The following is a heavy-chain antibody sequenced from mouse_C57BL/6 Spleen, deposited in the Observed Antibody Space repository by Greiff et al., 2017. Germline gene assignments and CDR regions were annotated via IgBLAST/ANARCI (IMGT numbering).Heavy chain of an antibody. V-gene: IGHV5-17*01. CDR3: ARWYYSFFDY. J-gene: IGHJ2*01. CDR2: ISSGSSTI. D-gene: IGHD2-12*01. Sequence: DVQLVESGGGLVKPGGSLKLSCAASGFTFSDYGMHWVRQAPEKGLEWVAYISSGSSTIYYADTVKGRFTISRDNAKNTLFLQMTSLRSEDTAMYYCARWYYSFFDYWGQGTTLTVSS. CDR1: GFTFSDYG.